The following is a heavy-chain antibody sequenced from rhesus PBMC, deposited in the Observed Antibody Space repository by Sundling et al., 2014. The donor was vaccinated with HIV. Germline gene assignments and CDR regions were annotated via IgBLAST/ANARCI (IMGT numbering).Heavy chain of an antibody. CDR3: AKDYVSVGYGSNYGLDS. CDR2: INSGGGXT. J-gene: IGHJ6*01. D-gene: IGHD4-29*01. Sequence: EMHLVETGGGLVQPGGSLKLSCAASGFTFSSYGMSWVRQAPGKGLEWVSGINSGGGXTYYADSVKGRFTISRDNSKNTLSLQMNSLRAEDTAVYYCAKDYVSVGYGSNYGLDSWGQGVVVTVSS. V-gene: IGHV3S42*01. CDR1: GFTFSSYG.